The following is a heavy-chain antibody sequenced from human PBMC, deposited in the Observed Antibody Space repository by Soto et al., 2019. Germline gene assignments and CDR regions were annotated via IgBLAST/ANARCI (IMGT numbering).Heavy chain of an antibody. CDR1: GFTFSSYA. CDR2: ISYDGSNR. D-gene: IGHD6-13*01. J-gene: IGHJ6*02. Sequence: GGSLRLSCAASGFTFSSYAMHWVRQAPGKGLEWVAVISYDGSNRYYADSVKGRFTISRDNSKNTLYLQVNSLRAEDTAVYYCAKEEQQLVLVYYYYYGMDVWGQGTTVTVSS. CDR3: AKEEQQLVLVYYYYYGMDV. V-gene: IGHV3-30-3*01.